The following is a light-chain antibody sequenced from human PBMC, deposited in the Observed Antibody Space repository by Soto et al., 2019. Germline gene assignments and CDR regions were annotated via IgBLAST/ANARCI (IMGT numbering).Light chain of an antibody. V-gene: IGLV2-14*03. J-gene: IGLJ1*01. CDR1: SNDVGHFNY. CDR3: TSFTTSNTFV. Sequence: QSALAQPASVSGSPGQSITISCTGTSNDVGHFNYVSWFQQHPGKAPKLLIFDVSNWPSGVSDRFSGSKSGNTASLTISGLQPEDEADSYCTSFTTSNTFVFGSGTKLTFL. CDR2: DVS.